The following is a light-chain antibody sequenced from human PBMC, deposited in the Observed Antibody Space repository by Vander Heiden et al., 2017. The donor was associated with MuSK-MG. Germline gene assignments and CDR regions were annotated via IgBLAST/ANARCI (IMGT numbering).Light chain of an antibody. CDR3: QQYSTYST. CDR2: KAS. J-gene: IGKJ1*01. Sequence: IHMTQSPSTLSASVGDRVTIPCRASEDIGGWLAWYQQTPGKAPKLLLYKASTLNSWVPSRFSGGGSATEFTLTITSLQPDDVGTYYCQQYSTYSTFGQGTKVEVK. CDR1: EDIGGW. V-gene: IGKV1-5*03.